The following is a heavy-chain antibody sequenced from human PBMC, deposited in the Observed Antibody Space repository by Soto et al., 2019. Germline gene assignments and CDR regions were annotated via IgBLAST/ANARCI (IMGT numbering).Heavy chain of an antibody. J-gene: IGHJ5*02. D-gene: IGHD2-2*01. V-gene: IGHV4-34*01. CDR3: ARGQIVVPAGKSDWFDP. CDR2: INHSGST. Sequence: QVQLQQWGAGLLMPSETLSLTCAVYGGSFSGYYWSWIRQPPGKGLEWIGEINHSGSTNYNPSLKSRVTISVDTSKNQFSLKLSSVTAADTAVYYCARGQIVVPAGKSDWFDPWGQGTLVTVSS. CDR1: GGSFSGYY.